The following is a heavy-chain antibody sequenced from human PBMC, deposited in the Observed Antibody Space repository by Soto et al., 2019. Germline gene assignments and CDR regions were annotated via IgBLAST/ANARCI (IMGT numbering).Heavy chain of an antibody. CDR1: GGSPSYYY. CDR3: AGDDRNDYIGNFDP. D-gene: IGHD4-4*01. J-gene: IGHJ5*02. CDR2: VADSGKS. Sequence: SEPLSLTCTISGGSPSYYYWSWVRQPPGKGLEWIGNVADSGKSSYSPSLRSRLTISVDTSNTRLSLTLSSVTAADTAVYYCAGDDRNDYIGNFDPWGQGTLVTVSS. V-gene: IGHV4-59*12.